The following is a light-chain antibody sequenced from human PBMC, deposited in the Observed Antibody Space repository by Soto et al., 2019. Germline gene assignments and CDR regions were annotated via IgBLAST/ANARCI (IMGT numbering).Light chain of an antibody. V-gene: IGLV1-40*01. CDR2: GNR. Sequence: QSVLTQPPSVSGAPGQRVTISCTGNNSNLGAGYDVHWYQQLPGAAPKLVIFGNRNRPSGVPERFSGSKSGTSASLAITGLQAEDEAIFYCAAWDDSLNAVVFGGGTQLTVL. CDR3: AAWDDSLNAVV. J-gene: IGLJ2*01. CDR1: NSNLGAGYD.